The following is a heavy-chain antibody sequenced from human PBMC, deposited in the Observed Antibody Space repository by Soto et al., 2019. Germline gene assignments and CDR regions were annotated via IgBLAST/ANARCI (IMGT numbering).Heavy chain of an antibody. Sequence: GGSLRLSCAASGFTFSSYWMSWVRQAPGKGLEWVANIKQDGSEKYYVDSVKGRFTISRDNAKNSLYLQMNSLRAEDTAVYYCARSLVPGPYYDFWSGYNRDYYYYGMDVWGQGTTVTVSS. CDR3: ARSLVPGPYYDFWSGYNRDYYYYGMDV. D-gene: IGHD3-3*01. CDR1: GFTFSSYW. CDR2: IKQDGSEK. J-gene: IGHJ6*02. V-gene: IGHV3-7*05.